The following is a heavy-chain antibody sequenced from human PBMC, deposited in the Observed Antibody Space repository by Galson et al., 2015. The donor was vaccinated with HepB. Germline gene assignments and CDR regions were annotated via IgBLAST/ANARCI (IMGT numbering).Heavy chain of an antibody. CDR3: ARRRSSGYYYSDAFDI. CDR2: IYPGDSDT. J-gene: IGHJ3*02. D-gene: IGHD3-22*01. V-gene: IGHV5-51*01. Sequence: QSGAEVKKPGESLKISCTGSGYSFTSYWIGWVRQMPGKGLEWMGIIYPGDSDTRYSPSFQGQVTISADKSISTAYLQWSSLKASDTAMYYCARRRSSGYYYSDAFDIWGQGTMVTVSS. CDR1: GYSFTSYW.